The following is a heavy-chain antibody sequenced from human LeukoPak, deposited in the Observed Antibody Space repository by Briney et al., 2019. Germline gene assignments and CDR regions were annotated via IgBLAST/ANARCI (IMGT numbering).Heavy chain of an antibody. D-gene: IGHD2-2*01. J-gene: IGHJ4*02. CDR2: IYTSGST. CDR3: ASPLFCSGTGCYDS. V-gene: IGHV4-61*09. CDR1: GGSISSGGSY. Sequence: SETLSLTCTVSGGSISSGGSYWSWLRQPAGKGLEWVGHIYTSGSTNYNPSLKSRVTISVDMSKNRFSLKLSSVTAADTAVYYCASPLFCSGTGCYDSWGQGTLVTVSS.